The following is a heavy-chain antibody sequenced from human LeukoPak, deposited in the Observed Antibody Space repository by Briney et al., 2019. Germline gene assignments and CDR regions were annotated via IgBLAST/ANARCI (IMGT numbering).Heavy chain of an antibody. J-gene: IGHJ4*02. V-gene: IGHV3-30*02. CDR3: AKDTRARALGY. CDR1: GFTFSSYG. D-gene: IGHD3-16*01. Sequence: GGSLRLSCAASGFTFSSYGMHWVRQAPGKGLEWVAFIRYDGSNKYYADSVKGRFTISRDNSKNTLYLQMNSLRAEDTAMYYCAKDTRARALGYWGQGTLVTVSS. CDR2: IRYDGSNK.